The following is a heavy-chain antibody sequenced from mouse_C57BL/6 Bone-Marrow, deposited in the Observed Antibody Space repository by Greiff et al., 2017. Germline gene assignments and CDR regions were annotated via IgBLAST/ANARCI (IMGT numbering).Heavy chain of an antibody. CDR2: IYPGSGST. CDR3: ARPYSNWNYFGY. J-gene: IGHJ2*01. CDR1: GYTFTSYW. V-gene: IGHV1-55*01. Sequence: VQLQQPGAELVKPGASVKMSCKASGYTFTSYWITWVKQRPGQGLEWIGDIYPGSGSTTYNEKFKSKATLTVDTSSSTAYMQLSSLTSEDSAVDYCARPYSNWNYFGYWGQGTTLTVSS. D-gene: IGHD2-5*01.